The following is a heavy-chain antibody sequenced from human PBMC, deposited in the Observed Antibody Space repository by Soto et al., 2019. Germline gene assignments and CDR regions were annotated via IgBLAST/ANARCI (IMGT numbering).Heavy chain of an antibody. CDR1: GYTFTGYY. V-gene: IGHV1-2*02. D-gene: IGHD6-19*01. J-gene: IGHJ4*02. CDR3: ARLYSSGSVS. Sequence: ASVKVSCKASGYTFTGYYMHWVRQAPGQGLEWMGWINPNSGGTNYAQKFQGRVTISADKSISTAYLQWSSLKASDTAMYYCARLYSSGSVSWGQGTLVTVSS. CDR2: INPNSGGT.